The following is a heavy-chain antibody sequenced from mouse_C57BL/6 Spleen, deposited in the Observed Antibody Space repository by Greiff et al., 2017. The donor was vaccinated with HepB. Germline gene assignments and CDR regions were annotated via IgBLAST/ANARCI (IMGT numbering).Heavy chain of an antibody. CDR3: ARGTAQAPGYYFDY. D-gene: IGHD3-2*02. Sequence: EVKLMESGPELVKPGASVKISCKASGYSFTDYNMNWVKQSNGKSLEWIGVINPNYGTTSYNQKFKGKATLTVDQSSSTAYMQLNSLTSEDSAVYYCARGTAQAPGYYFDYWGQGTTLTVSS. V-gene: IGHV1-39*01. CDR2: INPNYGTT. J-gene: IGHJ2*01. CDR1: GYSFTDYN.